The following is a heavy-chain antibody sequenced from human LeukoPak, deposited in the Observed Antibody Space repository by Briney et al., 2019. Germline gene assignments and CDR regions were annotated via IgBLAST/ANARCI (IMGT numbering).Heavy chain of an antibody. J-gene: IGHJ6*02. CDR3: VRPKHSSISWLHYGMDV. V-gene: IGHV3-33*01. Sequence: PGRSLRLSCVASGFTFSNYGMHWVRQAPGKGLEWLTVIWSDGGQKYYADSVKGRFTISRDNSKNTLDLQMNSLRVEDTAVFYCVRPKHSSISWLHYGMDVWGQGTTVIVSS. CDR1: GFTFSNYG. D-gene: IGHD2-2*01. CDR2: IWSDGGQK.